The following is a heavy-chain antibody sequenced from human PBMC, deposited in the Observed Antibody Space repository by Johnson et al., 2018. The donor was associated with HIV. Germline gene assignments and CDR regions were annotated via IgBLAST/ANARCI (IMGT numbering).Heavy chain of an antibody. Sequence: QVQLVESGGGVVQPGRSLRLSCAVSGIIFSHYGMHWVRQAPGKGLEWVALISYDGSNKYYADSVKGRFTISRDNSKNTLYLQMNSLRAEDTAVYYCARLYCSSTSCYEGGGDAFDIWGQGTMVTVSS. CDR2: ISYDGSNK. V-gene: IGHV3-30*03. CDR3: ARLYCSSTSCYEGGGDAFDI. J-gene: IGHJ3*02. CDR1: GIIFSHYG. D-gene: IGHD2-2*01.